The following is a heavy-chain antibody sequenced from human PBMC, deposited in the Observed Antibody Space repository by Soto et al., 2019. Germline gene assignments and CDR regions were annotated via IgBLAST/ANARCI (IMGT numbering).Heavy chain of an antibody. CDR3: ARGRGYSGDDHYYYFDMDV. CDR2: SLPIFGTA. V-gene: IGHV1-69*01. D-gene: IGHD5-12*01. Sequence: QVQLVQSGAEVKKPGSSVKVSCKASGGTFNNYPITWVRQAPGEGLERMGGSLPIFGTANYAQKFQGRVTLSVDESTSTAYMELSSLRSEDTAVYYCARGRGYSGDDHYYYFDMDVWGQGTTVTVSS. CDR1: GGTFNNYP. J-gene: IGHJ6*02.